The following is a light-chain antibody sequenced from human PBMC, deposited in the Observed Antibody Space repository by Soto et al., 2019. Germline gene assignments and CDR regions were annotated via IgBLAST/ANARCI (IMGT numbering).Light chain of an antibody. CDR2: DVS. V-gene: IGKV3-11*01. Sequence: EVVLTQSPAILSLSPGERATLSCRASQSLSSYLAWYQHKPGQAPRLLIYDVSSRATGIPARFSGSGSGTDFTLTISGLEPEDFAVYYCHQYTDWPLTFGGGTKVDIK. CDR1: QSLSSY. CDR3: HQYTDWPLT. J-gene: IGKJ4*01.